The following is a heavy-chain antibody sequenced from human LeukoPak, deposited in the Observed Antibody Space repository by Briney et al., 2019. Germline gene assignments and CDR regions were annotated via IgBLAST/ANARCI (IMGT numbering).Heavy chain of an antibody. V-gene: IGHV4-4*07. J-gene: IGHJ6*02. CDR2: IYTSGST. CDR3: ARVLEGDWNAPNYYYYGMDV. CDR1: GGSISSYY. D-gene: IGHD1-1*01. Sequence: PSETLSLTCTVSGGSISSYYWSWIRQPAGKGLEWIGRIYTSGSTNYNPSLKSRVTMSVDTSKNQFSPKLSSVTAADTAVYYCARVLEGDWNAPNYYYYGMDVWGQGTTVTVSS.